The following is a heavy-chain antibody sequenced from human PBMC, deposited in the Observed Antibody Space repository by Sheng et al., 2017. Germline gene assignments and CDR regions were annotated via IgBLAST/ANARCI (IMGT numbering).Heavy chain of an antibody. CDR3: ARDQYDILTSMGYYYYMDV. V-gene: IGHV1-69*04. Sequence: QVQLVQSGAEVKKPGSSVKVSCKASGGTFSSYAISWVRQAPGQGLEWMGGIIPILGIANYAQKFQGRVTITADKSTSTAYMELSSLRSEDTAVYYCARDQYDILTSMGYYYYMDVWGKGTTVTVSS. CDR1: GGTFSSYA. J-gene: IGHJ6*03. CDR2: IIPILGIA. D-gene: IGHD3-9*01.